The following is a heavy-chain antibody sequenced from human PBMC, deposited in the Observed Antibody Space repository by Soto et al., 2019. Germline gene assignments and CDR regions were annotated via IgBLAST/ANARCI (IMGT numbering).Heavy chain of an antibody. J-gene: IGHJ3*02. V-gene: IGHV1-69*13. Sequence: VASVKVSCKASGGTFSSYAISWVRQAPGQGLEWMGGIIPIFGTANYAQKFQGRVTITADESTSTAYMELSSLRSEDTAVYYCARETGTTSPFDIWGQGTMVTVSS. D-gene: IGHD1-7*01. CDR3: ARETGTTSPFDI. CDR1: GGTFSSYA. CDR2: IIPIFGTA.